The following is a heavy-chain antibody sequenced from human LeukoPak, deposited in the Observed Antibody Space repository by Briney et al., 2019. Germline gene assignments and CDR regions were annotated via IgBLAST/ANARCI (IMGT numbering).Heavy chain of an antibody. CDR1: GFTFSNYA. J-gene: IGHJ4*02. CDR3: AKDLKWALLPYYFDY. D-gene: IGHD1-26*01. CDR2: IRGGGGRT. V-gene: IGHV3-23*01. Sequence: GGSLRLSCAASGFTFSNYAMSWVRQAPGKGLEWVSAIRGGGGRTYYADSVKGRFTISRDNSKNTLYLQMNSLRAEDTAVYDCAKDLKWALLPYYFDYWGQGTLVTVSS.